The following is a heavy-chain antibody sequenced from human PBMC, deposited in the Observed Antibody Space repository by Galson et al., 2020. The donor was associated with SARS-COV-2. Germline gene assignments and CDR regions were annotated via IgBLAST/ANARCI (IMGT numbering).Heavy chain of an antibody. D-gene: IGHD1-26*01. CDR3: ARLGGSGSYYYYYGMDV. V-gene: IGHV4-39*01. Sequence: ETSETLSLTCTVSGGSISSSSYYWGWIRQPPGKGLEWIGSIYYSGSTYYNPSLKSRVTISVDTSKNQFSLKLSSVTAADTAVYYCARLGGSGSYYYYYGMDVWGQGTTVTVSS. CDR1: GGSISSSSYY. J-gene: IGHJ6*02. CDR2: IYYSGST.